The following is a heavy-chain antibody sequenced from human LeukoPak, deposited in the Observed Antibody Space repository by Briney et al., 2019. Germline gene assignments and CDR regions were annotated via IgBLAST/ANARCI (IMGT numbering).Heavy chain of an antibody. CDR1: GFTFSNAW. V-gene: IGHV3-15*01. J-gene: IGHJ4*02. CDR3: TTAIAASPVDY. CDR2: IKSKTDGGTT. Sequence: GGSLRLSCAASGFTFSNAWMSWVRQAPGKGLKWVGRIKSKTDGGTTDYAAPVRGRFTISGDDSKNTLYLQMNSLKTEDTAVYYCTTAIAASPVDYWGQGTLVTVSS. D-gene: IGHD6-13*01.